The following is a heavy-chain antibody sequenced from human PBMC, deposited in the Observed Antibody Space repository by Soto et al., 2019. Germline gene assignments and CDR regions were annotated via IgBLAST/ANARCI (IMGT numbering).Heavy chain of an antibody. D-gene: IGHD6-19*01. CDR3: ARSGYSSGWYYYYGMDV. CDR1: GYTFTSYY. V-gene: IGHV1-46*01. CDR2: INPSGGST. J-gene: IGHJ6*02. Sequence: ASVKVSCKASGYTFTSYYMHWVRQAPGQGLEWMGIINPSGGSTSYAQKFQGRVTMTRDTSTSTVYMELSSLRSEDTAVYYCARSGYSSGWYYYYGMDVWGQGTTVIVSS.